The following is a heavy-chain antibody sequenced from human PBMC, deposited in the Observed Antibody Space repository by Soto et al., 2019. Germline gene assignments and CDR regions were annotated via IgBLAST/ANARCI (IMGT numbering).Heavy chain of an antibody. CDR2: IRGFSPYT. V-gene: IGHV3-21*01. D-gene: IGHD3-10*01. J-gene: IGHJ6*02. CDR1: GFTFRTYT. CDR3: ARDRGYDAHDYYYNAMDV. Sequence: PGGSLRLSCISSGFTFRTYTMNWVRQAPGEGLEWVSGIRGFSPYTFYAESVKGRFTISRDNAKNSVFLQMDSLRAEDTAVYYCARDRGYDAHDYYYNAMDVWGQGTTVTVSS.